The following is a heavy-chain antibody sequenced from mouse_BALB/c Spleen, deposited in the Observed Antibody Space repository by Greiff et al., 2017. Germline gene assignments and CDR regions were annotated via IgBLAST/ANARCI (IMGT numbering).Heavy chain of an antibody. V-gene: IGHV1-54*01. CDR3: ARWGYYDYDSSAWFAD. D-gene: IGHD2-4*01. Sequence: QVQLQQSGAELVRPGTSVKVSCKASGYAFTNYLIEWVKQRPGQGLEWIGVINPGSGGTNYNEKFKGKATLTADKSSSTAYMQLSSLTSDDSAVYFCARWGYYDYDSSAWFADWGQGTLVTVSA. J-gene: IGHJ3*01. CDR2: INPGSGGT. CDR1: GYAFTNYL.